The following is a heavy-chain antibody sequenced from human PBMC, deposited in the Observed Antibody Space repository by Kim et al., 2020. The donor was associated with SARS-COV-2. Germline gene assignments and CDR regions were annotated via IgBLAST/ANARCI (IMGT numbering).Heavy chain of an antibody. CDR2: INHSGST. D-gene: IGHD5-18*01. V-gene: IGHV4-34*01. J-gene: IGHJ4*02. CDR1: GGSFSGYY. CDR3: ARTDTAMVGGFDY. Sequence: SETLSLTCAVYGGSFSGYYWSWIRQPPGKGLEWIGEINHSGSTNYNPSLKSRVTISVDTSKNQFSLKLSSVTAADTAVYYCARTDTAMVGGFDYWGQGTLVTVSS.